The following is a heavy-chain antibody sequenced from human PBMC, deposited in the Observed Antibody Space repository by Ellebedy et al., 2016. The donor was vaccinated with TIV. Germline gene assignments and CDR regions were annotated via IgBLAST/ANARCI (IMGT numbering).Heavy chain of an antibody. CDR1: GGTFSRSA. J-gene: IGHJ1*01. D-gene: IGHD3-22*01. V-gene: IGHV1-69*13. CDR3: ARVSGYYHGYLQH. CDR2: IIAVFGTT. Sequence: SVKVSCKASGGTFSRSAISWVRQAPGQGLEWMGGIIAVFGTTNYAQKFQGRVTITADEPTSTVYMEVSSLRSEDTAVYYCARVSGYYHGYLQHWGQGTLVIVSS.